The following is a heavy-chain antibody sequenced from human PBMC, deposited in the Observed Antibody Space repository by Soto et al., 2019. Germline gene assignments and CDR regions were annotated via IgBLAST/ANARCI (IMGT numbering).Heavy chain of an antibody. D-gene: IGHD3-16*01. CDR2: ISASGGRT. CDR1: GFTFSNYA. Sequence: GGSLRLSCAASGFTFSNYAMSWVRQAPGKGLEWVSGISASGGRTYYADSVKGRFTISRDMSKNTLSLQMNSLRAEDTAVYFCAKGGYYSVFDIWGQGTMVTVSS. CDR3: AKGGYYSVFDI. V-gene: IGHV3-23*01. J-gene: IGHJ3*02.